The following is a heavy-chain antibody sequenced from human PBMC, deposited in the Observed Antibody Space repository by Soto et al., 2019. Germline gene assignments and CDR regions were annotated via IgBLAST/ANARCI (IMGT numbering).Heavy chain of an antibody. Sequence: QVQLVQSGAEVKKPGSAVKVSCKDSGGTFSTYSMFWVRQAPGQGLEWMGRIIPMLGIANYAQKFQGRVTITADKSTVTAYMEMSSLRSEDTALYYCTIGSWSGEVFDIWGQGTMVTVSS. D-gene: IGHD2-21*01. CDR2: IIPMLGIA. V-gene: IGHV1-69*02. J-gene: IGHJ3*02. CDR3: TIGSWSGEVFDI. CDR1: GGTFSTYS.